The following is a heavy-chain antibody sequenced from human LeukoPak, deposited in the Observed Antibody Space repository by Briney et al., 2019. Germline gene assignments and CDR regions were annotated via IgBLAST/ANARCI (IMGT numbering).Heavy chain of an antibody. J-gene: IGHJ3*02. CDR2: IWYDGSNK. CDR1: GFTFSSYG. CDR3: ARSYSSGWYGAFDI. D-gene: IGHD6-19*01. V-gene: IGHV3-33*01. Sequence: GGSLRLSCAASGFTFSSYGMHWVRQAPGKGLEWVAVIWYDGSNKYYADSVKGRFTISRDSSKNTLYLQMNSLRAEDTAVYYCARSYSSGWYGAFDIWGQGTMVTVSS.